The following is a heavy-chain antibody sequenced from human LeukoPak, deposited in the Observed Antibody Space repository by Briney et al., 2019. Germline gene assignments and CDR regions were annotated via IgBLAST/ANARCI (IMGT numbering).Heavy chain of an antibody. CDR1: GYTFTRYA. D-gene: IGHD2-2*01. CDR2: INTNTGSP. CDR3: ARDTPPGYCTTTSCYATPDY. J-gene: IGHJ4*02. V-gene: IGHV7-4-1*02. Sequence: ASVKVSCKASGYTFTRYAMNWVRQAPGQGLEWMGWINTNTGSPTYAQGFTGRFVFSLDTSVSTAYLQISSLKAEDTAVYYCARDTPPGYCTTTSCYATPDYWGQGTLVTVSS.